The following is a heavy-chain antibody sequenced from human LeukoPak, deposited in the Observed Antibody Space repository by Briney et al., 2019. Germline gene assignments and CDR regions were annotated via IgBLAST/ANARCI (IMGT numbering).Heavy chain of an antibody. CDR2: IRTDGSVQ. Sequence: GGSLRLSCAASGFTFSSVGMHWVRQAPGKGLEWVTFIRTDGSVQYYADSVKGRFTISRDNSRNTLFLQMDNLRPEDTAVFYCTRENPKFSYDSDYYFDYWGQGSLVTVSS. CDR1: GFTFSSVG. D-gene: IGHD3-22*01. CDR3: TRENPKFSYDSDYYFDY. J-gene: IGHJ4*02. V-gene: IGHV3-30*02.